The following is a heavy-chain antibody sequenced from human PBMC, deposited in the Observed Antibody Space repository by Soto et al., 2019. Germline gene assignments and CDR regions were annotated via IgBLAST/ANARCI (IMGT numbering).Heavy chain of an antibody. CDR3: ARGHHTGYHQYY. Sequence: QVQLVQSGAEVKKPGSSVKVSCKASGGTFSSYTISWVRQAPGQGLEWMGRIIPILGIATYAQKFQGRVTITADKSTSTAYMELSSLRSEDTAVYYCARGHHTGYHQYYWGQGTLVPVSS. V-gene: IGHV1-69*02. D-gene: IGHD3-9*01. J-gene: IGHJ4*02. CDR2: IIPILGIA. CDR1: GGTFSSYT.